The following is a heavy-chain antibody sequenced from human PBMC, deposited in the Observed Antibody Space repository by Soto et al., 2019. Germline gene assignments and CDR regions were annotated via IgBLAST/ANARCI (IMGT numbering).Heavy chain of an antibody. D-gene: IGHD3-10*01. CDR2: IGGSGSFT. V-gene: IGHV3-21*02. CDR1: GFTFRNFG. Sequence: EVQLVESGGGLVKPGGSLRLSCAASGFTFRNFGMVWVRQAPGRGLEWVSSIGGSGSFTHSAGSVQGRFTISRDNAQESLFLQMNSLSAEHTAVYYCARIIEPHYFDHWGQGTLVTVSS. J-gene: IGHJ4*02. CDR3: ARIIEPHYFDH.